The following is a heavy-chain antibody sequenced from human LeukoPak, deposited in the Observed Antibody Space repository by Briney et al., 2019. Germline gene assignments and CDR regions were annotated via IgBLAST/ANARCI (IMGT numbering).Heavy chain of an antibody. D-gene: IGHD5-12*01. CDR3: AKADPLGSGYDGYYFDS. Sequence: GASVKVSCKASGYAFNYYYIHWVRQAPGQGLEWMGWSSPSGDRTSYSHRFQGRVTMAGDTSISTAYMELSSLRSDDTAFYYCAKADPLGSGYDGYYFDSWGQGTLVTVSS. V-gene: IGHV1-2*02. J-gene: IGHJ4*02. CDR2: SSPSGDRT. CDR1: GYAFNYYY.